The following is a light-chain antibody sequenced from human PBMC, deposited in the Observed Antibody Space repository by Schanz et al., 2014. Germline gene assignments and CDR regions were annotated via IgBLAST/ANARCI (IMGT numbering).Light chain of an antibody. V-gene: IGKV3-20*01. CDR1: QSVSSY. J-gene: IGKJ2*01. CDR2: GAS. CDR3: QQYGSSPYT. Sequence: EIVLTQSPATLSLSPGERATLSCRASQSVSSYLAWYQQKPGQAPRLLIYGASTRATGIPARFSGSGSGTDFTLTISRLEPEDFAVYFCQQYGSSPYTFGLGTKLEIK.